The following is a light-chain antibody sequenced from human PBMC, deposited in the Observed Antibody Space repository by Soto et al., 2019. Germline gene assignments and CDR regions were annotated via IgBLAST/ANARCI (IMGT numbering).Light chain of an antibody. V-gene: IGLV2-14*01. J-gene: IGLJ2*01. CDR1: SSDFGAYNS. CDR3: RSYTSSSTVV. Sequence: QSVLTQPASVSGSPGQSITISCTGTSSDFGAYNSVSWYQQHPGEAPKLMIYEVTNRPSGVSNRFSGSKSGNTASLAIYGLQAEDEDDYYCRSYTSSSTVVFGGGTKLTVL. CDR2: EVT.